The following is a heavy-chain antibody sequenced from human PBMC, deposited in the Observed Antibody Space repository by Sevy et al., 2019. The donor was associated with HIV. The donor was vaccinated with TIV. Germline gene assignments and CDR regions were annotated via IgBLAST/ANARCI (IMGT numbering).Heavy chain of an antibody. V-gene: IGHV3-9*01. CDR2: ISWNGGTI. CDR1: GFTFDDYA. Sequence: GGSLRLSCAASGFTFDDYAMHWVRQAPGKGLEWVSGISWNGGTIGYADSVKGRFTISRDNAKNSLYLQMNSLRAEDTAFYYCAKETNYDILTSHFDYWGQGTLVTVSS. D-gene: IGHD3-9*01. J-gene: IGHJ4*02. CDR3: AKETNYDILTSHFDY.